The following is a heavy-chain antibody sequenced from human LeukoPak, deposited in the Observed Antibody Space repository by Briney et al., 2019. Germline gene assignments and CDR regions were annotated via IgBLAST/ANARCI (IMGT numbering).Heavy chain of an antibody. J-gene: IGHJ4*02. CDR1: GFTFSSYG. V-gene: IGHV3-30*02. D-gene: IGHD3-22*01. Sequence: PRGSLRLSCAASGFTFSSYGMHWVRQAPGKGLEWVAFIRYDGSNKYYADSVKGRFTISRDSSKNMVYLQMNSLRVEDTAVYYCAKTRGNYYESSGYWSFDYWGQGTPVTVSS. CDR3: AKTRGNYYESSGYWSFDY. CDR2: IRYDGSNK.